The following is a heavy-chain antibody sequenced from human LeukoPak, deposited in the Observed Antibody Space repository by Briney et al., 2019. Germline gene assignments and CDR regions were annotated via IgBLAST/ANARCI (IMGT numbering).Heavy chain of an antibody. V-gene: IGHV3-15*01. Sequence: SWIRQPPGKGLEWVGRIKSKTDGGTTDYAAPVKGRFTISRDDSKNTLYLQMNSLKTEDTAVYYCTTDQYGSGSYSWGQGTLVTVSS. D-gene: IGHD3-10*01. J-gene: IGHJ5*02. CDR3: TTDQYGSGSYS. CDR2: IKSKTDGGTT.